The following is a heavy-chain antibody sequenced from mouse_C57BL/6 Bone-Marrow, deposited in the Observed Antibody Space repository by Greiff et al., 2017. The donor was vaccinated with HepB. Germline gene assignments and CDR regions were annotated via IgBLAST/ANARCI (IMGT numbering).Heavy chain of an antibody. CDR1: GYTFTSYG. D-gene: IGHD1-1*01. V-gene: IGHV1-81*01. J-gene: IGHJ3*01. CDR2: IYPRSGNT. Sequence: VQLQQSGAELARPGASVKLSCKASGYTFTSYGISWVKQRTGQGLEWIGEIYPRSGNTYYNEKFKGKATLTADKSSSTAYMELRSLTSEDSAVYFCARFRNGSSYGFAYWGQGTLVTVSA. CDR3: ARFRNGSSYGFAY.